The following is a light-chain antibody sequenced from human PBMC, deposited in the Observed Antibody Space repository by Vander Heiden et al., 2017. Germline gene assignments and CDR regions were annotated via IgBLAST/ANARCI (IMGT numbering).Light chain of an antibody. J-gene: IGKJ1*01. CDR1: QNINSW. CDR3: QHDSASWP. CDR2: KAS. Sequence: DIQMTQSPSTLSASVGDRVTITCRASQNINSWFDWYQQKPEQAPNLLIYKASRLQDGVPLRFSGSGFVKEFTLTSSSLQPDDFANYYSQHDSASWPFGQGTTVEIK. V-gene: IGKV1-5*03.